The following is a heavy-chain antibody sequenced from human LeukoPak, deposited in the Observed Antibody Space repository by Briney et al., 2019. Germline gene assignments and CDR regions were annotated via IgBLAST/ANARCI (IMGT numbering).Heavy chain of an antibody. V-gene: IGHV3-23*01. Sequence: GGSLRLSCAASGVTLSSFAMSWARQAPGKGLEWVSGISSSGSGDNTYYADSVKGRFTISRDNSKNTLYLQMSSLRAEDTAVYYCVKGPARTILTGAYYFDYWGQGTLVTVSS. CDR3: VKGPARTILTGAYYFDY. D-gene: IGHD3-3*01. CDR2: ISSSGSGDNT. J-gene: IGHJ4*02. CDR1: GVTLSSFA.